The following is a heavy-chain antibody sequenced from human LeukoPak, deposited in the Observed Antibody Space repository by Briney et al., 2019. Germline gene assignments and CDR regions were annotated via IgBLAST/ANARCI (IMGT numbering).Heavy chain of an antibody. CDR3: AREKFLTAAGTRGSWFDP. D-gene: IGHD6-13*01. CDR1: KFTFSSYG. CDR2: IWYDGSNK. V-gene: IGHV3-33*01. J-gene: IGHJ5*02. Sequence: PGRSLRLSCAASKFTFSSYGMHWVRQAAGKGLEWVAVIWYDGSNKYYADSAKGRFTISRDISKNTLYLQMNSLRAEDTAVYYCAREKFLTAAGTRGSWFDPWGQGTLVTVSS.